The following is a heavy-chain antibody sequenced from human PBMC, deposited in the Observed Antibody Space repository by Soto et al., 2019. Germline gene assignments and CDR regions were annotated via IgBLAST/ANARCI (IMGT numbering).Heavy chain of an antibody. CDR1: AFTLSTSS. V-gene: IGHV3-23*01. D-gene: IGHD3-3*01. Sequence: DVQLLESGGDLVQPGDSLRLSCVASAFTLSTSSMTWIRQAPGRGLEWVSAISASGSHTYYRDSVQGRFTISRDNPKNTLYLQMTSLTVEDTALYYCATRTTVYGGYDYWGQGTLVTVSS. CDR3: ATRTTVYGGYDY. J-gene: IGHJ4*02. CDR2: ISASGSHT.